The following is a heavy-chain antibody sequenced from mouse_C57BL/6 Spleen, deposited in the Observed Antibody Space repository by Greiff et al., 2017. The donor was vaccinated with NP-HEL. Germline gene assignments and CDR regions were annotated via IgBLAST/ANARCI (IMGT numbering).Heavy chain of an antibody. D-gene: IGHD4-1*01. CDR3: ARGLSGPPFDY. Sequence: EVKLVESGGGLVQPGGSLKLSCAASGFTFSDYYMYWVRQTPEKRLEWVAYISNGGGSTYYPDTVKGRFTISRDNAKNTLYLQMDRLKSEDTTMYYCARGLSGPPFDYWGQGTTLTVSS. J-gene: IGHJ2*01. CDR1: GFTFSDYY. V-gene: IGHV5-12*01. CDR2: ISNGGGST.